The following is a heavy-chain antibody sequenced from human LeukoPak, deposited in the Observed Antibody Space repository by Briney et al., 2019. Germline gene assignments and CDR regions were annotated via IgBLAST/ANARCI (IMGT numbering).Heavy chain of an antibody. Sequence: GASVKVSCKASGYTFTGYYMHWVRQAPGQGLEWMGRINPNSGGTNYAQEFQGRVTMTRDTSISTAYMELSRLRSDDTAVYYCARCSSWYVCDFDYWGQGTLVTVSS. CDR2: INPNSGGT. V-gene: IGHV1-2*06. J-gene: IGHJ4*02. D-gene: IGHD6-13*01. CDR3: ARCSSWYVCDFDY. CDR1: GYTFTGYY.